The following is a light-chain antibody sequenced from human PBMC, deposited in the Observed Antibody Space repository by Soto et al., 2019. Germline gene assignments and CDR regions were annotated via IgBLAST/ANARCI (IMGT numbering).Light chain of an antibody. V-gene: IGKV3-15*01. CDR2: GAS. J-gene: IGKJ1*01. CDR1: QYISNT. Sequence: EIVMTKSPATLSVSPGERATLSCRPSQYISNTLAWYQQKPGQAPRLLIYGASTRATGIPARFSGSGSGTEFTLTISSLQSEDFAVYYCQHYNNWPPWTFGQGTKVEI. CDR3: QHYNNWPPWT.